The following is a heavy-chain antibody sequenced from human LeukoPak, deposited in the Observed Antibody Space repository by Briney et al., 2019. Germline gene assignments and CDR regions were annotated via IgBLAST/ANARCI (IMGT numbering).Heavy chain of an antibody. J-gene: IGHJ4*02. V-gene: IGHV3-30*04. D-gene: IGHD3/OR15-3a*01. CDR1: GFTFSSYA. Sequence: GGSLRLSCAASGFTFSSYAMHWVRQAPGKGLEWVAVISYDGSNKYYADSVKGRFTISRDNSKNTLYLQMNSLRAEDTAVYYCARTGLGLYSFDYWGQGIQVTISS. CDR3: ARTGLGLYSFDY. CDR2: ISYDGSNK.